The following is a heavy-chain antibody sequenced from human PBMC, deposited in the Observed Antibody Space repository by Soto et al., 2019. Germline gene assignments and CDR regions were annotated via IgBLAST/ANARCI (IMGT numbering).Heavy chain of an antibody. CDR2: ISAYNGNT. D-gene: IGHD2-2*01. CDR3: ARAAHILVVAAAIYYVDC. J-gene: IGHJ4*02. V-gene: IGHV1-18*01. CDR1: GYTFTSYG. Sequence: QVQLVQSGAEVKKPGASVKVSCKASGYTFTSYGISWVRQAPGQGLEWLGWISAYNGNTNYAQKLQGRVTMTTDTSTSTAYMELRSLRSDDRAVYYCARAAHILVVAAAIYYVDCWGQVTQVTVSS.